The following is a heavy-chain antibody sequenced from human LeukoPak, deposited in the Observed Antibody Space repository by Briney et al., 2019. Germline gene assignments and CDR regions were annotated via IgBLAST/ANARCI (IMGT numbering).Heavy chain of an antibody. V-gene: IGHV3-7*01. Sequence: GGSLRLSCVASGFTFSDHWMSWVRQAPGKGLEWVANIKEDGSAKFYADSVKGRFTISRDNAKNSLYLQMNSLRAEDTAVYYCARGVVVVPAATENWFDPWGQGTLVTVSS. J-gene: IGHJ5*02. D-gene: IGHD2-2*01. CDR3: ARGVVVVPAATENWFDP. CDR1: GFTFSDHW. CDR2: IKEDGSAK.